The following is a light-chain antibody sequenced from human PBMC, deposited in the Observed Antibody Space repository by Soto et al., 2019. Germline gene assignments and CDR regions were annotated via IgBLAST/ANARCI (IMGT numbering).Light chain of an antibody. CDR2: DNN. CDR1: SSNIGNNY. V-gene: IGLV1-51*01. CDR3: SSYSDTTICV. Sequence: QSVLTQPPSVSAAPGQKVTISCSGSSSNIGNNYVSWYQQLPGTAPKLLIYDNNKRPTGIPDRFSGSKSGTSATLGITGLQTGDEADYYCSSYSDTTICVFGTGTKVTVL. J-gene: IGLJ1*01.